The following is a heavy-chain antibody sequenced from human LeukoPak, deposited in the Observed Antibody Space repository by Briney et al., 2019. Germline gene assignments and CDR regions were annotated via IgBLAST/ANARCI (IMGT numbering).Heavy chain of an antibody. D-gene: IGHD3-22*01. CDR1: DDSISSSSYY. V-gene: IGHV4-39*07. CDR3: ARGAGATIQYNYDSNGYSL. Sequence: PSETLSLTCTVSDDSISSSSYYWGWIRQPPGKGLEWIGSIYYSGNSYYNPSLKSRVTISVDTSKKQFSLRLTSVTAADTAVYYCARGAGATIQYNYDSNGYSLWGQGTLVTVSS. J-gene: IGHJ4*02. CDR2: IYYSGNS.